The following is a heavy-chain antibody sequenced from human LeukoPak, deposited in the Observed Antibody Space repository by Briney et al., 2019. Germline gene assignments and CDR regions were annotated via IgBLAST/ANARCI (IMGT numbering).Heavy chain of an antibody. Sequence: GGSLRLSCAASGFTFSSYWMSWVRQAPGKGLEWVANINQDGSEKYYVDSVKGRFSISRDNTKNSLFLQMNSLRAEDTAVYYCARMVVGGNSGFDYWGQGTLVTVSS. CDR2: INQDGSEK. V-gene: IGHV3-7*05. CDR1: GFTFSSYW. J-gene: IGHJ4*02. CDR3: ARMVVGGNSGFDY. D-gene: IGHD4-23*01.